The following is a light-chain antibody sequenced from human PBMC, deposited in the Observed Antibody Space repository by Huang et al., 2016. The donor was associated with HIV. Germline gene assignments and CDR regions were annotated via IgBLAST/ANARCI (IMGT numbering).Light chain of an antibody. Sequence: EVVLTQSPGTLSLSPGERATRSCRASQSVSGTYLAWFQQKPGQAPRLLIYGAATRATGIPDRFSGSGSGTDFTLTVSRLEPEDFAVYYCQKYGSSPWTFGQGTKVEIK. J-gene: IGKJ1*01. CDR2: GAA. CDR3: QKYGSSPWT. V-gene: IGKV3-20*01. CDR1: QSVSGTY.